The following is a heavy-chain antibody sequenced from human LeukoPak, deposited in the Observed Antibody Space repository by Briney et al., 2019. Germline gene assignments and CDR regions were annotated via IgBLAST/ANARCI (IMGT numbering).Heavy chain of an antibody. V-gene: IGHV3-23*01. J-gene: IGHJ4*02. D-gene: IGHD2-15*01. CDR2: ITGTGGR. CDR3: AKDYCRDGNCPFPFLDS. Sequence: GGSLRLSCAASGFTFSSYAMSWVRQAPGKGLEWVSIITGTGGRYYGDSVKGRFILSRDNSKNTVYMQMSSLRAEDTATYYCAKDYCRDGNCPFPFLDSWGQGTLVTVSS. CDR1: GFTFSSYA.